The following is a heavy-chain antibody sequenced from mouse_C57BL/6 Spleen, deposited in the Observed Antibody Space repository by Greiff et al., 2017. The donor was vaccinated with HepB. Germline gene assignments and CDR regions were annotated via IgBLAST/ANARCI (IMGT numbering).Heavy chain of an antibody. Sequence: EVHLVESGGDLVKPGGSLKLSCAASGFTFSSYGMSWVRQTPDKRLEWVATISSGGSYTYYPDSVKGRFTISRDNAKNTLYLQMSSLKSEDTAMYYCARNDYAYYFDYWGQGTTLTVSS. CDR3: ARNDYAYYFDY. CDR2: ISSGGSYT. D-gene: IGHD2-4*01. J-gene: IGHJ2*01. V-gene: IGHV5-6*01. CDR1: GFTFSSYG.